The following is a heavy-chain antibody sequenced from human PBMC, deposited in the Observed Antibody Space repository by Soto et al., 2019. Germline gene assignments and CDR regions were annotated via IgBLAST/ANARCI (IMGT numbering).Heavy chain of an antibody. CDR3: ARWFDP. CDR2: ISHSGST. V-gene: IGHV4-30-2*01. Sequence: SETLSLTCAVSGGSISSGGYSWSWIRQPPGKGLEWIGYISHSGSTYYNPSLKSRVTISVDRSKNQFSLKLSSVTAADTAVYYCARWFDPWGQGTLVTVSS. J-gene: IGHJ5*02. CDR1: GGSISSGGYS.